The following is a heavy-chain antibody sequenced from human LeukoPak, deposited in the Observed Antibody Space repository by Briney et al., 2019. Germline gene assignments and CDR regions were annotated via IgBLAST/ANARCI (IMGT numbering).Heavy chain of an antibody. CDR1: GGSISSGGYY. J-gene: IGHJ5*02. CDR3: ARGVLATIPKRVYNWFDP. Sequence: SETLSLTCTVSGGSISSGGYYWSWIRQHPGKGLEWIGYIYYSGSTNYNPSLKSRVTISVDTSKNQFSLKLSSVTAADTAVYYCARGVLATIPKRVYNWFDPWGQGTLVTVSS. V-gene: IGHV4-31*03. D-gene: IGHD5-12*01. CDR2: IYYSGST.